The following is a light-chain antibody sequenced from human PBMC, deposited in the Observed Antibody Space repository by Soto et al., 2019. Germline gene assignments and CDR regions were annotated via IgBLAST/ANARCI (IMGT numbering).Light chain of an antibody. Sequence: SHELTQPPSVSVSPGQTASITCSGDKLGDKYACWYQQKPGQSPVLVIYQDSKRPSGIPERFSGSNSGNTATLTISGTQAMDEADYYCQAWDSSLVVFGGGTKVTVL. CDR1: KLGDKY. V-gene: IGLV3-1*01. J-gene: IGLJ2*01. CDR3: QAWDSSLVV. CDR2: QDS.